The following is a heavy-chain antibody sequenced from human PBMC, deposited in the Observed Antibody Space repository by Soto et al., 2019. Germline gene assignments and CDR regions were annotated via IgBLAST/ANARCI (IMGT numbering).Heavy chain of an antibody. CDR2: INPSGGST. V-gene: IGHV1-46*01. Sequence: ASVKVSCKAAGYAFTSYYMHWGRQAPGQGLEWMGIINPSGGSTSYAQKFQGRVTMTRDTSTSTVYMELSSLRSEDTAVYYCARFDWNYFRYAFDIWGQGTMVTVSS. CDR1: GYAFTSYY. J-gene: IGHJ3*02. D-gene: IGHD1-7*01. CDR3: ARFDWNYFRYAFDI.